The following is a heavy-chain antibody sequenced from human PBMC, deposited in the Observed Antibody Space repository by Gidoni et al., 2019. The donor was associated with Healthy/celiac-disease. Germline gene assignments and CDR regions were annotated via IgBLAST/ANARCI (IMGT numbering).Heavy chain of an antibody. J-gene: IGHJ4*02. D-gene: IGHD3-10*01. V-gene: IGHV3-49*05. Sequence: EVQLVESGGGLVKPGRSLRLSFTASGFTFGDYAMSWFRQAPGKGLEWVGFIRSKAYGGTTEYAASVKGRFTISRDDSKSIAYLQMNSLKTEDTAVYYCTPVLLYGSGSGYYFDYWGQGTLVTVSS. CDR1: GFTFGDYA. CDR2: IRSKAYGGTT. CDR3: TPVLLYGSGSGYYFDY.